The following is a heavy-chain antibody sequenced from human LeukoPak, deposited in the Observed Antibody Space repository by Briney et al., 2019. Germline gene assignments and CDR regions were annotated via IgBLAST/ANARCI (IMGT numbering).Heavy chain of an antibody. CDR2: ISGSGGST. Sequence: GGSLRLSCAASGFTFSNAYMNWVRQAPGKGLEWVSAISGSGGSTYYADSVKGRFTISRDNSKNTLYLQMNSLRAEDTAVYYCAKPLLGVPFDYWGQGTLVTVSS. D-gene: IGHD3-16*01. CDR1: GFTFSNAY. V-gene: IGHV3-23*01. CDR3: AKPLLGVPFDY. J-gene: IGHJ4*02.